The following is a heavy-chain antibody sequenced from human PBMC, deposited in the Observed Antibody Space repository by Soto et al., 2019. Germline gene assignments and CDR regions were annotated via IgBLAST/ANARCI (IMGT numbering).Heavy chain of an antibody. D-gene: IGHD2-15*01. Sequence: QVQLVQSGAEVKKPGASVRVSCKASGYTLTSYSMHWVRQAPGQGLEWMGIINPSGDNIRYAQHFQGRVTMTRDTSTSTVYLELSSLRSEDTAIYYCARDPQGYCSGGRCYHFDYWGQGTLVTVSS. V-gene: IGHV1-46*01. CDR3: ARDPQGYCSGGRCYHFDY. J-gene: IGHJ4*02. CDR2: INPSGDNI. CDR1: GYTLTSYS.